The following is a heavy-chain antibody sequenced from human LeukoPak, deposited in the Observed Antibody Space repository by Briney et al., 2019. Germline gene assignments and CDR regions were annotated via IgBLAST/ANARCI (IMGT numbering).Heavy chain of an antibody. J-gene: IGHJ3*02. Sequence: GGSLGLSCAASGFTFDDYAIHWVRQAPGKGLDWVALISGDGDSTYYADSVKGRFTISSDNSKHSLYLQMNSLRTEDTALYYCAKGNESRAFDIWGQGTMVTVSS. CDR3: AKGNESRAFDI. CDR1: GFTFDDYA. CDR2: ISGDGDST. V-gene: IGHV3-43*02.